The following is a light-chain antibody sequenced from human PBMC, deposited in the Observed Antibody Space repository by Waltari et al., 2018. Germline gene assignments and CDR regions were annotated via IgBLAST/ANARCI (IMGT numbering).Light chain of an antibody. CDR2: RDS. J-gene: IGLJ2*01. Sequence: SYELTQVLSVSVALGQTARITCGGNNIGSKNGHWYQQKPGQAPVLVIYRDSNRPSGIPERFSGSNSGNTATLTISRAQAGDEADYYCQVWDSSYVVFGGGTKLTVL. CDR1: NIGSKN. CDR3: QVWDSSYVV. V-gene: IGLV3-9*01.